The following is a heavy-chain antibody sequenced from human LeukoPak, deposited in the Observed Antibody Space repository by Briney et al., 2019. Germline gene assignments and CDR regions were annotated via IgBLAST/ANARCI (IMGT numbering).Heavy chain of an antibody. CDR2: IYPGDSDT. CDR1: GSIFTNYW. V-gene: IGHV5-51*01. J-gene: IGHJ5*02. CDR3: ARNMGPFDGDYWHWFDP. Sequence: GESLEISCQGSGSIFTNYWIGRGRQLPGKGLECMGIIYPGDSDTRYRPSFQGQVTIPADKSISTAFLQWSSLKASDTAMYYCARNMGPFDGDYWHWFDPWGQGTLVTVSS. D-gene: IGHD4-17*01.